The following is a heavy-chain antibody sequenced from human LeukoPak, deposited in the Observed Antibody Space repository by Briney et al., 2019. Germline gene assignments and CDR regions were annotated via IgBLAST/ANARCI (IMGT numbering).Heavy chain of an antibody. CDR1: GGTFSSYA. V-gene: IGHV1-69*13. CDR2: IIPIFGTA. Sequence: SVKVSCKASGGTFSSYAISWVRQASGQGLEWMGGIIPIFGTANYAQRFQGRVTITADESTSTAYMELSSLRSEDTAVYYCARDNYDFWSGYYGYWGQGTLVTVSS. D-gene: IGHD3-3*01. CDR3: ARDNYDFWSGYYGY. J-gene: IGHJ4*02.